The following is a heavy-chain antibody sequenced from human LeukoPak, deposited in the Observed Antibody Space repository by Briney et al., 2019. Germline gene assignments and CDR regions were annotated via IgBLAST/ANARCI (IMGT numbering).Heavy chain of an antibody. CDR1: GFTFNTYT. CDR3: AKDFDYGDYEASNFDY. J-gene: IGHJ4*02. CDR2: SIYNGDT. Sequence: GGSLRLSCAASGFTFNTYTMSWVRQAPGQGLEWVSASIYNGDTYYADSVEGRFIISRDNSKSTLYLQMNSLRAEDTAVYYCAKDFDYGDYEASNFDYWGQGTLVTVSS. V-gene: IGHV3-23*01. D-gene: IGHD4-17*01.